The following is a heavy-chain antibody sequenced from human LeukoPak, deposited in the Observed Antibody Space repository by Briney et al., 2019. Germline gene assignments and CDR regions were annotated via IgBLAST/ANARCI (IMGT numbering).Heavy chain of an antibody. J-gene: IGHJ5*02. CDR3: ATAVVVPAAREGYGWFDP. V-gene: IGHV1-8*03. Sequence: ASVKVSCKASGYTFTSYDINWVRQATGQGLEWMGWMNPNSGNTGYAQKFQGRVTITRNTSISTAYMELSSLRSEDTAVYYCATAVVVPAAREGYGWFDPWGQGTLVTVSS. D-gene: IGHD2-2*01. CDR2: MNPNSGNT. CDR1: GYTFTSYD.